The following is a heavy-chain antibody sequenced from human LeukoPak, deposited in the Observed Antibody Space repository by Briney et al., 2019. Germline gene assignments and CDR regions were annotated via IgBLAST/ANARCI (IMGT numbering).Heavy chain of an antibody. V-gene: IGHV5-10-1*01. CDR3: ARRGSGSYLDFDY. J-gene: IGHJ4*02. D-gene: IGHD3-10*01. CDR2: INPIDSYT. Sequence: GGSLKISCQGSGYRFTNYWISWVRQMPGKGLEWMGRINPIDSYTKYSPSFQGHVTILVDKSINTAYLQWSSLKASDTAIYYCARRGSGSYLDFDYWGQGTVVTVSS. CDR1: GYRFTNYW.